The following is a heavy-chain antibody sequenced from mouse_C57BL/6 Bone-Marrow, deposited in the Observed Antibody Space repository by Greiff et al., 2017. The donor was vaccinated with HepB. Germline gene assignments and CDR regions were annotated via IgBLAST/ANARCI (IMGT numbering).Heavy chain of an antibody. CDR1: GFTFSDYY. Sequence: DVKLVESGGGLVQPGGSLKLSCAASGFTFSDYYMYWVRQTPEKRLEWVAYISNGGGSTYYPDTVKGRFTISRDNAKNTLYLQMSRLKSEDTAMYYCARQVSLYYFDYWGQGTTLTVSS. CDR2: ISNGGGST. CDR3: ARQVSLYYFDY. V-gene: IGHV5-12*01. J-gene: IGHJ2*01.